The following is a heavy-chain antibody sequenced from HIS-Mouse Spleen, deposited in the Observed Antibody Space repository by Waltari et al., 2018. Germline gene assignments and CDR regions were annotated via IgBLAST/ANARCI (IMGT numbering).Heavy chain of an antibody. CDR1: GFTFSSYG. CDR2: ISYEGSNK. CDR3: AKDKHHAFDY. J-gene: IGHJ4*02. Sequence: QVQLVESGGGVVQPGRSLRLSCAASGFTFSSYGMHWVRPAPGKGLEWVAVISYEGSNKYYADCVKGRFTISRDNSKNTMYLQMNSLRAEDTAVYYCAKDKHHAFDYWGQGTLVTVSS. V-gene: IGHV3-30*18.